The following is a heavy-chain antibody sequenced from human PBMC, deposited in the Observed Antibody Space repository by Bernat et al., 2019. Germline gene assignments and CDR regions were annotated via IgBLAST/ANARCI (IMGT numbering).Heavy chain of an antibody. V-gene: IGHV1-69*04. Sequence: QVQLVQSGAEVKKPGSSVKVSCKASGGTFSSYAISWVRQAPGQGLEWMGRIIPILGIANYAQKFQGRVTSTADKSTSTAYMELSRLRSEDTAVYYCARVRDGDLNFDYWGQGTLVTVSS. CDR1: GGTFSSYA. CDR3: ARVRDGDLNFDY. CDR2: IIPILGIA. D-gene: IGHD4-17*01. J-gene: IGHJ4*02.